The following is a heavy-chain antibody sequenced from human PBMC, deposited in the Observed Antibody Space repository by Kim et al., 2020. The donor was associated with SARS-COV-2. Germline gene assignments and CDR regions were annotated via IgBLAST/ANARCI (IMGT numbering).Heavy chain of an antibody. D-gene: IGHD7-27*01. V-gene: IGHV1-46*01. Sequence: SDAQTFQGRVTMTRDTSTSTVYMELSSLRSEDTAVYYCAWGYDLHDAFDIWGQGTMVTVSS. CDR3: AWGYDLHDAFDI. J-gene: IGHJ3*02.